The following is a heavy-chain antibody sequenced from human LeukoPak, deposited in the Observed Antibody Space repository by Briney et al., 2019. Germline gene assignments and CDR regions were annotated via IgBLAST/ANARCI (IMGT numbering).Heavy chain of an antibody. V-gene: IGHV4-59*01. CDR1: GGSISSYY. CDR3: ARDRTQYSSGWYNWFDP. J-gene: IGHJ5*02. Sequence: SETLSLTCTVSGGSISSYYWSWIRQPPGKGLEWIGYIYYSGSTNYNPSLKSRVTISGDTSKNQFSLKLSSVTAADTAVYYCARDRTQYSSGWYNWFDPWGQGTLVTVSS. D-gene: IGHD6-19*01. CDR2: IYYSGST.